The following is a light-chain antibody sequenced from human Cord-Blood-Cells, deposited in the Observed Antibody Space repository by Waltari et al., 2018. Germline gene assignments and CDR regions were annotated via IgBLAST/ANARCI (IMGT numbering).Light chain of an antibody. CDR1: QSISSY. CDR2: AAS. CDR3: QQSYSTPLT. Sequence: DIQIHQSPSSLSASVGDRVTITCRASQSISSYLNWYQQKPGKAPKLLIYAASSLQSGVPSRFSGSGSGTDFTLTISSLQPEDFATYYCQQSYSTPLTFGGGTKVEIK. J-gene: IGKJ4*01. V-gene: IGKV1-39*01.